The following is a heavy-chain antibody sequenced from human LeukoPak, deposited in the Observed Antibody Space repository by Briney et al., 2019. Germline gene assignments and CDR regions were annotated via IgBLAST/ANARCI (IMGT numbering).Heavy chain of an antibody. J-gene: IGHJ4*02. CDR3: AKDSNWGSDYYFDY. CDR1: GFTFSSYA. CDR2: ISGSGGST. V-gene: IGHV3-23*01. D-gene: IGHD7-27*01. Sequence: GGSLRLSCAASGFTFSSYAMSWVRQAPGKGLEWVSAISGSGGSTYYADSVKGRSTISRDNSKNTLYLQTNSLRAEDTAVYYCAKDSNWGSDYYFDYWGQGTLVTVSS.